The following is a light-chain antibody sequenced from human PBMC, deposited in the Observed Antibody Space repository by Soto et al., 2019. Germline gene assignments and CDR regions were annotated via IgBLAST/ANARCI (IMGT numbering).Light chain of an antibody. Sequence: QSVLTQPPSASGTPGQRVTISCSGSSSNIGSNPVNWYQQLPGAAPKLLIYSNNQRPSGVPDRFSGSKSGASASLAISGLQSEDEADYYCTAWDDGLNGVMFGGGTQLTVL. V-gene: IGLV1-44*01. CDR1: SSNIGSNP. J-gene: IGLJ3*02. CDR2: SNN. CDR3: TAWDDGLNGVM.